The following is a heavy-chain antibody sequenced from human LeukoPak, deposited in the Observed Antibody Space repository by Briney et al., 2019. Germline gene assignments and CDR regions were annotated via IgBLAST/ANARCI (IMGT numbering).Heavy chain of an antibody. Sequence: GGSLRLSCAASGFTFSSYSMNWVRQAPGKGLEWVSAISGSGGSTYYADSVKGRFTISRDNSKNTLYLQMNSLRAEDTAVYYCAKHRFGVVTRMDVWGKGTTVTVSS. V-gene: IGHV3-23*01. CDR3: AKHRFGVVTRMDV. J-gene: IGHJ6*04. D-gene: IGHD3-3*01. CDR1: GFTFSSYS. CDR2: ISGSGGST.